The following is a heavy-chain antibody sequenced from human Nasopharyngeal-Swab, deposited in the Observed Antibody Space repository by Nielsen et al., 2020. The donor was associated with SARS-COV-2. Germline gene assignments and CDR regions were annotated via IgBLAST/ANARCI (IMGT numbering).Heavy chain of an antibody. CDR2: ISSSGSTI. V-gene: IGHV3-11*04. CDR1: GFTFSDYY. D-gene: IGHD2-15*01. J-gene: IGHJ6*03. CDR3: AREEGGYCSGGSCSGYYYYYMDV. Sequence: GESLKISCAASGFTFSDYYMSWIRQAPGKGLEWVSYISSSGSTIYYADSVKGRFTISRDNAKNSLYLQMNSLRAEDTAVYYCAREEGGYCSGGSCSGYYYYYMDVWGKGTTVTVSS.